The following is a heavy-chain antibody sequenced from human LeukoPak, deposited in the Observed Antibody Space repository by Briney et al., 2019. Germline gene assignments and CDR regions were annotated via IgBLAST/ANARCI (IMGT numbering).Heavy chain of an antibody. J-gene: IGHJ4*02. CDR1: GGSISSDNYY. D-gene: IGHD5-18*01. CDR3: SSYRYTYGSNFDY. Sequence: PSETLSLTCTVSGGSISSDNYYWGWVRQPPGKGLEWIASIYYSGNTYYNPSLKSRVTMSVDTSKNQFSLKLDSVTAADTAVYFCSSYRYTYGSNFDYWGQGTLVTVSS. V-gene: IGHV4-39*01. CDR2: IYYSGNT.